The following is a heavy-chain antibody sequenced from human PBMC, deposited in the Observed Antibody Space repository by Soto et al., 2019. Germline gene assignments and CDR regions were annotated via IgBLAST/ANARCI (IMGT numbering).Heavy chain of an antibody. D-gene: IGHD6-6*01. J-gene: IGHJ4*02. CDR3: ARALPPPIAARHFARAGGFDY. CDR1: GGSISSGGYY. V-gene: IGHV4-31*03. CDR2: IYYSGST. Sequence: QVQLQESGPGLVKPSQTLSLTCTVSGGSISSGGYYWSLIRQHPGKGLEWIGYIYYSGSTYYNPSLKSRVSLSGATSKNQFSLKLSSVTAADTAVYYCARALPPPIAARHFARAGGFDYWGQGTLVTVSS.